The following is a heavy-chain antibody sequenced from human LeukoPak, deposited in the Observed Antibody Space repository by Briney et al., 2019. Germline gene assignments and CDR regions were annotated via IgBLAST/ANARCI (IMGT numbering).Heavy chain of an antibody. V-gene: IGHV4-59*08. Sequence: SETLSLTCTVSGGSISSYYWSWIRQPPGKGLEWIGYIYYSGSTNYNPSLKSRDTISVDTSKNQFSLKLSSVTAADTAVYYCARARYCSGGSCYSNWFDPWGQGTLVTVSS. D-gene: IGHD2-15*01. CDR1: GGSISSYY. CDR2: IYYSGST. J-gene: IGHJ5*02. CDR3: ARARYCSGGSCYSNWFDP.